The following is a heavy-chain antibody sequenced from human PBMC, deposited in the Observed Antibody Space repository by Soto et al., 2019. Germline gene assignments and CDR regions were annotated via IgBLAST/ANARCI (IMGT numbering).Heavy chain of an antibody. J-gene: IGHJ6*02. Sequence: QVQLVQSGAEVKKPGSSVTVSCKASGGTFSSYAISWVRQAPGQGLEWMGRIIPFIGTANYAQKFQGRVTITADESTITAYMELSSLRSEDTAVYYCARVVMTTVPASYYYVMDVWGQGTTVTVSS. V-gene: IGHV1-69*18. CDR1: GGTFSSYA. CDR2: IIPFIGTA. CDR3: ARVVMTTVPASYYYVMDV. D-gene: IGHD4-4*01.